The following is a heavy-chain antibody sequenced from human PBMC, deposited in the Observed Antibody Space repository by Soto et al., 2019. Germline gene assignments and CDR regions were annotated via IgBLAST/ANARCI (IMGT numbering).Heavy chain of an antibody. CDR2: TIPMFGTP. J-gene: IGHJ6*02. CDR1: GGTFSKYA. Sequence: QVQLVQSGAEMQQPGASVRVSCKASGGTFSKYAFSWVRQAPGQGLEWLGGTIPMFGTPNYAQKFQGRVAISADESTATVYMELSSLRSEDTAVYFCASPLRDRNYYYGIAVWGQGTTVTVSS. D-gene: IGHD3-22*01. CDR3: ASPLRDRNYYYGIAV. V-gene: IGHV1-69*01.